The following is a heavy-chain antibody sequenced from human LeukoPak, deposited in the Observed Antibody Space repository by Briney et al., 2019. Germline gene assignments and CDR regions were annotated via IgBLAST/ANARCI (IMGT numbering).Heavy chain of an antibody. V-gene: IGHV4-4*02. CDR2: INHSGST. Sequence: SGTLSLTCAVSGGSISSSNWWSWVRQPPGKGLEWIGEINHSGSTNYNPSLKSRVTISVDTSKNQFSLKLSSVTAADTAVYYCARGGVGDWGQGTLVTVSS. J-gene: IGHJ4*02. CDR3: ARGGVGD. CDR1: GGSISSSNW. D-gene: IGHD2-15*01.